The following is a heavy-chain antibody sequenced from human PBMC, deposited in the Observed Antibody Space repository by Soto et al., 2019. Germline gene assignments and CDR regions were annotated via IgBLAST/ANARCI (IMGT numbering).Heavy chain of an antibody. CDR3: GIRGTTWGVFDI. V-gene: IGHV4-59*01. CDR1: GGSISSYY. D-gene: IGHD2-8*02. Sequence: TSETLSLTCTVSGGSISSYYWSWIRQPPGKGLEWIGYIYYSGSTNYNPSLKSRVTISVDTSKNQFSPKLSSVTAADTAVYYCGIRGTTWGVFDIGGQGKMVPVSS. J-gene: IGHJ3*02. CDR2: IYYSGST.